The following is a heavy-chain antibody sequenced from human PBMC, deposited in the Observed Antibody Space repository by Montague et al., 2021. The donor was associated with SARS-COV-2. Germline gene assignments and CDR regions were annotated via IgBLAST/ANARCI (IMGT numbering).Heavy chain of an antibody. J-gene: IGHJ4*02. D-gene: IGHD6-19*01. CDR3: ARPGSVSGWFYFDD. Sequence: SETLSLTCIVSGESIDRDTYYWGWIRQSPGKGLEWIGSLSSSGSTYYNPSLRIRVTISMDTSKNHFSLKVNSVTATDTAVYSCARPGSVSGWFYFDDWGQGTLVGVSS. CDR1: GESIDRDTYY. V-gene: IGHV4-39*02. CDR2: LSSSGST.